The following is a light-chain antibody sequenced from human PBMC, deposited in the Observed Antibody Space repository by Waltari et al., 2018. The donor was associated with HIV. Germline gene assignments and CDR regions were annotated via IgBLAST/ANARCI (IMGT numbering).Light chain of an antibody. CDR2: DDS. Sequence: SYVLTQPPSVSVAPGQTARIACGGNNIGSQSVHWYQQKPGRAPVVVVYDDSDRPSGSPERFSGSNSGNTATLTISRVEAGDEADYYCQVWDSNRDHWVFGGGTKLTVL. CDR1: NIGSQS. CDR3: QVWDSNRDHWV. V-gene: IGLV3-21*02. J-gene: IGLJ3*02.